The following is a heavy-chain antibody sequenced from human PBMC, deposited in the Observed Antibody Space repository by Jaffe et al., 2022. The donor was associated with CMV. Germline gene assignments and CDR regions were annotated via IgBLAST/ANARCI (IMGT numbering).Heavy chain of an antibody. CDR1: GFSLSTSGMC. J-gene: IGHJ4*02. D-gene: IGHD6-19*01. V-gene: IGHV2-70*01. Sequence: QVTLRESGPALVKPTQTLTLTCTFSGFSLSTSGMCVSWIRQPPGKALEWLALIDWDDDKYYSTSLKTRLTISKDTSKNQVVLTMTNMDPVDTATYYCARNHGSGGTWYYFDYWGQGTLVTVSS. CDR3: ARNHGSGGTWYYFDY. CDR2: IDWDDDK.